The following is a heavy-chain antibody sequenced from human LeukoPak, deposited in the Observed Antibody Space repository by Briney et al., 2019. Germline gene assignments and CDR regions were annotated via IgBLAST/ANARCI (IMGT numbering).Heavy chain of an antibody. CDR2: INTRSGDA. Sequence: ASVKVSCKASGYTFTSYAMHWVRQAPGQGLEWMGWINTRSGDAQLAHSLQARVTMTTDTSTSTASMELGSLGSDDTAVYYCARDTDFSIDYWGQGSLVTVSS. V-gene: IGHV1-18*01. J-gene: IGHJ4*02. CDR3: ARDTDFSIDY. CDR1: GYTFTSYA. D-gene: IGHD2/OR15-2a*01.